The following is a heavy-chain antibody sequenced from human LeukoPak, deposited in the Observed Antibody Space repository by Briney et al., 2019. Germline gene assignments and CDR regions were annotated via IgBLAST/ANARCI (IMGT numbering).Heavy chain of an antibody. Sequence: GESLKISCKGSGYRFTIYWIGWVRQMPGRGLEWMGIIYPGDSDIRYSPSFQGQVNISADKSISTAYLQWSSLKASDTAMYYCVRRTTGEYYFDYWGQGTLVTVSS. CDR2: IYPGDSDI. D-gene: IGHD7-27*01. J-gene: IGHJ4*02. CDR3: VRRTTGEYYFDY. CDR1: GYRFTIYW. V-gene: IGHV5-51*01.